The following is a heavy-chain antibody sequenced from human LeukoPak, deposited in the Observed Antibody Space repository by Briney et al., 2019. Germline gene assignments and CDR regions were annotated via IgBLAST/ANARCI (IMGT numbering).Heavy chain of an antibody. J-gene: IGHJ3*02. CDR1: GCSFTSYW. Sequence: HGESLKISCKGSGCSFTSYWIGWVRQMPGKGLEWMGIIYPGDSDTRYSPSFQGQVTISADKSISTAYLQWSSLKASDTAMYYCARAIQPYYADAFDIWGQGTMVTVSS. CDR3: ARAIQPYYADAFDI. D-gene: IGHD2/OR15-2a*01. CDR2: IYPGDSDT. V-gene: IGHV5-51*01.